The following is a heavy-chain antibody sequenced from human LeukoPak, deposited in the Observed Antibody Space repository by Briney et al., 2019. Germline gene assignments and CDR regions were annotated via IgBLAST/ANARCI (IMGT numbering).Heavy chain of an antibody. CDR2: INPSDGST. J-gene: IGHJ3*02. CDR3: ATASWREGHGGAFDI. Sequence: ASVKVSCKASGYTFTSYGISWVRQAPGQGLEWMGIINPSDGSTSYAQKFQGRVTMTEDTSTDTAYMELSSLRSEDTAVYYCATASWREGHGGAFDIWGQGTMVTVSS. V-gene: IGHV1-46*01. D-gene: IGHD6-13*01. CDR1: GYTFTSYG.